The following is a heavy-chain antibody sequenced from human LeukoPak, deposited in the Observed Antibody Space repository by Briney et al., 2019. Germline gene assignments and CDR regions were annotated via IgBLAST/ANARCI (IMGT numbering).Heavy chain of an antibody. CDR1: GGSISSSSYY. CDR3: ARRLRWERLDY. J-gene: IGHJ4*02. CDR2: INHSGST. D-gene: IGHD4-23*01. Sequence: SETLSLTCTVSGGSISSSSYYWGWVRQPPGKGLEWIGEINHSGSTNYNPSLKSRVTISVDTSKNQFSLKLSSVTAADTAVYYCARRLRWERLDYWGQGTLVTVSS. V-gene: IGHV4-39*07.